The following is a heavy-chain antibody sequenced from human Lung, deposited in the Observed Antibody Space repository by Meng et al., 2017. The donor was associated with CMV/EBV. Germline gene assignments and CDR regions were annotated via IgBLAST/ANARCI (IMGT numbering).Heavy chain of an antibody. V-gene: IGHV3-48*03. CDR3: ARVGYSNAPAHYYYGLDV. D-gene: IGHD6-13*01. CDR1: RFTFNDFE. CDR2: ISSSGYTI. Sequence: SXVVSRFTFNDFEMSWVRQAPGKGPEWVSYISSSGYTIYYADSVKGRFIISRDNAKNSLHLQMNNLRAEDTAVYYCARVGYSNAPAHYYYGLDVWGQGXTVTVSS. J-gene: IGHJ6*02.